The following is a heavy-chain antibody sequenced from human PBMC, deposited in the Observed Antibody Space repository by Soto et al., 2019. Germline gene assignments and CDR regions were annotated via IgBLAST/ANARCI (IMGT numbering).Heavy chain of an antibody. Sequence: SVKVSCKASGGTFSSYAISWVRQAPGQGLEWMGGVIPIFGTANYAQKFQGRVTITADESTSTAYMELSSLRSEDTAVYYCARGMSIATIFAYYYYGMDVWGQGTTVTVSS. CDR2: VIPIFGTA. CDR3: ARGMSIATIFAYYYYGMDV. J-gene: IGHJ6*02. D-gene: IGHD3-3*01. V-gene: IGHV1-69*13. CDR1: GGTFSSYA.